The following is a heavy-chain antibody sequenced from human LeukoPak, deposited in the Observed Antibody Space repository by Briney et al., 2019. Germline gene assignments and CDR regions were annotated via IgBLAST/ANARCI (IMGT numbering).Heavy chain of an antibody. Sequence: SETLSLTCTVSGGSISSYYWSWIRQPPGKGLEWIGYIYYSGSTNYNPSLKSRVTISVDTSKNQFSLKLSSVTAADTAVYYCARQLAITMVRGVIRANWFDPWGQGTLVTVSS. CDR3: ARQLAITMVRGVIRANWFDP. D-gene: IGHD3-10*01. J-gene: IGHJ5*02. V-gene: IGHV4-59*01. CDR2: IYYSGST. CDR1: GGSISSYY.